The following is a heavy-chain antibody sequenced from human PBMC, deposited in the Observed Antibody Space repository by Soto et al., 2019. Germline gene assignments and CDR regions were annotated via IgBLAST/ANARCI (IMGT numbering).Heavy chain of an antibody. J-gene: IGHJ4*02. V-gene: IGHV3-30-3*01. Sequence: QVQLVDSGGGVVQPGRSLRLSCAASGFTFSSYAMHWVRQAPGKGLEWVADISYDGSNTSYADSVNGRFTISRDNSKNTLYLQMNSLRVDDTAVYYCARVVGGGNYYSDYWGQGTLVTVSS. CDR2: ISYDGSNT. CDR1: GFTFSSYA. CDR3: ARVVGGGNYYSDY. D-gene: IGHD2-21*01.